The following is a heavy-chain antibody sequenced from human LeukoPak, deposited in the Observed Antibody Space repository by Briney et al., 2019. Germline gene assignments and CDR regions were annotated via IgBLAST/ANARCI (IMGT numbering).Heavy chain of an antibody. CDR3: AREWNDCSSTSCFNWFDP. CDR1: GGSFSSGSYY. D-gene: IGHD2-2*01. Sequence: SETLSLTCTVSGGSFSSGSYYWSWIRQPPGKGLEWIGYIYYSGSTNYNPSLKSRVTISVDTSKNQFSLKLSSVTAADTAVYYCAREWNDCSSTSCFNWFDPWGQGTLVTVSS. V-gene: IGHV4-61*01. CDR2: IYYSGST. J-gene: IGHJ5*02.